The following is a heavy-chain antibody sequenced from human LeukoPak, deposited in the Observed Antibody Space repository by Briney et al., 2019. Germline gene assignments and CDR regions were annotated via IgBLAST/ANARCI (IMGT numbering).Heavy chain of an antibody. CDR3: ARDSSSWFDP. J-gene: IGHJ5*02. V-gene: IGHV3-33*01. D-gene: IGHD6-13*01. CDR2: IWYDGSND. CDR1: GFTFSDYG. Sequence: HPGGSLRLSCAASGFTFSDYGMHWVRQAPGKGLEWVAIIWYDGSNDYYADSVKGRFTISRDNSKNTLYLQMNSLRAEDTAVYYCARDSSSWFDPWGQGTLVTVSS.